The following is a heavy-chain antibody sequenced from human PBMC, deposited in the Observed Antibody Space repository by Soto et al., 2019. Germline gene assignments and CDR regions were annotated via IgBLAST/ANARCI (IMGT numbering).Heavy chain of an antibody. Sequence: VQLVESGGGVVQPGGSLRLSCAASGLTFSSYGMHWVRQAPGKGLEWVALLSYDEIHKYYADSVKGRFTISRDNSRNTLDLQMNSLRAEDTAVYYCAKGGSKAGMDVWGQGTTVTVSS. CDR3: AKGGSKAGMDV. J-gene: IGHJ6*02. D-gene: IGHD1-26*01. V-gene: IGHV3-30*18. CDR1: GLTFSSYG. CDR2: LSYDEIHK.